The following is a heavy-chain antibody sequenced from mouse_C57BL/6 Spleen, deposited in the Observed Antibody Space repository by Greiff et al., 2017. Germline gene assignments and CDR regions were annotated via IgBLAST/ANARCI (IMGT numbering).Heavy chain of an antibody. CDR1: GYTFTSYW. V-gene: IGHV1-64*01. CDR2: IHPNSGST. J-gene: IGHJ2*01. CDR3: APLYYGSSSYYFDY. Sequence: QVQLQQPGAELVKPGASVKLSCKASGYTFTSYWMHWVKQRPGQGLEWIGMIHPNSGSTNYNEKFKSKATLTVDKSSSTAYMQLSSLTSEDSAVYYCAPLYYGSSSYYFDYWGQGTTLTVSS. D-gene: IGHD1-1*01.